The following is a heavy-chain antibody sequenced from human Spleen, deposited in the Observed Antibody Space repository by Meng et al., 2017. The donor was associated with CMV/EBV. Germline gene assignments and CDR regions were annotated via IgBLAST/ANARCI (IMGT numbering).Heavy chain of an antibody. V-gene: IGHV3-74*01. CDR2: INSDGSST. Sequence: GGSLRLSCAASGFTVSSYWMHWVRQAPGKGLMWVSRINSDGSSTSHADYVKGRFTISRDNAKNTLYLEMRSLRAEDTAVYYCSRGHQSSYFYAVDVWGQGTTVTVSS. CDR3: SRGHQSSYFYAVDV. CDR1: GFTVSSYW. J-gene: IGHJ6*02.